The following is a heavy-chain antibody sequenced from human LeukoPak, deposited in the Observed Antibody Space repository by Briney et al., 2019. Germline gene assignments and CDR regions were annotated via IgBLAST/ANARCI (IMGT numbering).Heavy chain of an antibody. V-gene: IGHV1-8*01. CDR3: ATLRDSSGWYSYNWFDP. J-gene: IGHJ5*02. CDR1: GYTFTSYD. CDR2: MNPNSGNI. Sequence: GASVKVSCKASGYTFTSYDINWVRQATGQGLEWMGWMNPNSGNIGYAQKFQGRVTMTRNTSISTAYLELSSLRSEDTAVYYCATLRDSSGWYSYNWFDPWGPGTLVTVSS. D-gene: IGHD6-19*01.